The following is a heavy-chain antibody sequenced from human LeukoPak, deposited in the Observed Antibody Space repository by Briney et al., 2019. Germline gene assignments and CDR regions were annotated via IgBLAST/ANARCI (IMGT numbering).Heavy chain of an antibody. CDR1: GFTFSYFW. J-gene: IGHJ4*02. D-gene: IGHD4-17*01. Sequence: GGSLRLSCAASGFTFSYFWMHWFRQTPGKGLVWVSCINTDGSYSTYADSVKGRFTISRDNVRNTLYLQMNSLRAEDPAVYYCARDFDGPRASDYWGQGISVTVSS. CDR2: INTDGSYS. CDR3: ARDFDGPRASDY. V-gene: IGHV3-74*01.